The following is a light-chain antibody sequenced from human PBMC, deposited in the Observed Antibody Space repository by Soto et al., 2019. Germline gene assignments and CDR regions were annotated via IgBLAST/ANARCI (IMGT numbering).Light chain of an antibody. CDR2: DVS. Sequence: AIQLTQSPSSLSASVGDRVTITCRASQDIRGALAWYQQKPGKAPKLLIYDVSCLESGVPSSFSGSGSGTDFTFTISSLQPEDLATYCCQQFSVYPITFGQGTRLEIK. V-gene: IGKV1-13*02. J-gene: IGKJ5*01. CDR1: QDIRGA. CDR3: QQFSVYPIT.